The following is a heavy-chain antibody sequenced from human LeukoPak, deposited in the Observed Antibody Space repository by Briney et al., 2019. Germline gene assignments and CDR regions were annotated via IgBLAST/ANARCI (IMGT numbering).Heavy chain of an antibody. CDR1: GCTFDDYA. J-gene: IGHJ4*02. CDR2: ISSSGSTI. CDR3: ARDGPEAAALASTSFDY. D-gene: IGHD2-2*01. V-gene: IGHV3-48*03. Sequence: PGRSLRLSCTASGCTFDDYAMSWVSQAPGKGLEWVSYISSSGSTIYYADSVKGRFTISRDNAKNSLYLQMNSLRAEDTAVYYCARDGPEAAALASTSFDYWGQGTLVTVSS.